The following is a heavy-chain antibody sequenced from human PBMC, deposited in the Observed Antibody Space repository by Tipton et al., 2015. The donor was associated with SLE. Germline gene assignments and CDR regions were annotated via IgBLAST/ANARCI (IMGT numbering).Heavy chain of an antibody. CDR1: GGSFSDYY. CDR2: INHSGST. CDR3: ARGGDTAMARDI. D-gene: IGHD5-18*01. J-gene: IGHJ3*02. Sequence: TLSLTCAVYGGSFSDYYWTWIRQPPGKGLEWIGEINHSGSTNYNPSLKSRVTISVDTSKNQFSLKLSSVTAADTAVYYCARGGDTAMARDIWGQGTMVTVSS. V-gene: IGHV4-34*01.